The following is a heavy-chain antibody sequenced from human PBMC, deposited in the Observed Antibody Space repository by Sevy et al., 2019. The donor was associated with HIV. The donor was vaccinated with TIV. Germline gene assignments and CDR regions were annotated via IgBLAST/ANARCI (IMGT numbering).Heavy chain of an antibody. V-gene: IGHV3-21*01. D-gene: IGHD3-3*01. CDR2: ISSSSSYI. Sequence: GGSLRLSCAASGFTFSSYSMNWVRQAPGKGLEWVSSISSSSSYIYYADSVKGRFTISRDNAKNSLYLQMNSLRAEDTAVYYCARAGFLEWLPYYFDYWGQGTLVTVS. CDR1: GFTFSSYS. CDR3: ARAGFLEWLPYYFDY. J-gene: IGHJ4*02.